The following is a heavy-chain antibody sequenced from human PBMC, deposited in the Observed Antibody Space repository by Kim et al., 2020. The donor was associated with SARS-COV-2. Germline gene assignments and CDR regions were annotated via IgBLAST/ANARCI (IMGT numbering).Heavy chain of an antibody. Sequence: SETLSLTCTVSGGSISSYYWSWIRQPPGKGLEWIGYIYYSGSTNYNPSLKSRVTISVDTSKNQFSLKLSSVTAADTAVYYCARLRQWELPYYYYYMDVWGKGTTVTVSS. J-gene: IGHJ6*03. CDR2: IYYSGST. V-gene: IGHV4-59*08. D-gene: IGHD1-26*01. CDR3: ARLRQWELPYYYYYMDV. CDR1: GGSISSYY.